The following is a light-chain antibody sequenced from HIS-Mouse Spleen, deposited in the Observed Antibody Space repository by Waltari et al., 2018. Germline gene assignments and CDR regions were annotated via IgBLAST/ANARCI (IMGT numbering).Light chain of an antibody. V-gene: IGLV3-10*03. CDR3: YSTDSSGNHRV. CDR1: ALPKKY. Sequence: SYELTQPPSVSVSPGQTARITCSGDALPKKYAYWYQQKSGQAPVLVIYEDSKRPPGIHDRFSGSSSGTMATLSISGGQVADEDDYYSYSTDSSGNHRVFGGGTKLNVL. CDR2: EDS. J-gene: IGLJ2*01.